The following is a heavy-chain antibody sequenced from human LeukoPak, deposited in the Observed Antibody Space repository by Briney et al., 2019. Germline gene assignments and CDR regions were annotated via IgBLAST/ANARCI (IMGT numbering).Heavy chain of an antibody. Sequence: RGESLKISCKGSGYSFTSYWISWVRQTPGKGLEWMGRIDPSDSYTNYSPSFQGHVTISADKSISTAYLQWSSLKASDTAMYYCASSDMNGYGMDVWGKGTTVTVSS. CDR3: ASSDMNGYGMDV. CDR2: IDPSDSYT. J-gene: IGHJ6*04. V-gene: IGHV5-10-1*01. CDR1: GYSFTSYW. D-gene: IGHD3-9*01.